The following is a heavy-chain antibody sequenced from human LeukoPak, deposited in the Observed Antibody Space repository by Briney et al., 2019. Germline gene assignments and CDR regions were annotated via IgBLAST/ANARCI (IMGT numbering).Heavy chain of an antibody. CDR1: GFTFSSYA. D-gene: IGHD6-13*01. V-gene: IGHV3-30-3*01. CDR2: ISYDGSNK. CDR3: ARDKQQRGFDP. J-gene: IGHJ5*02. Sequence: GGSLRLSCAASGFTFSSYAMHWVRQAPGKGLEWVAVISYDGSNKYYADSVKGRFTISRDNSKNTLYLQMNSLRAEDTAVYYCARDKQQRGFDPWGQGTLVTVSS.